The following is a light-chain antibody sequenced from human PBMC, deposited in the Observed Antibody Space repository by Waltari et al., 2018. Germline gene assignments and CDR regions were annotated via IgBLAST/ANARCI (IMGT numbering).Light chain of an antibody. J-gene: IGKJ1*01. V-gene: IGKV1-39*01. Sequence: DIQTTQSPSSLYASVGETVTIACRAVQTSQSFVNWYQQKPGRAPKFFISNSSTLQSGVPSRFSGSGSGTEFTLTITSLQPEDFGSYFCQQTFTTPWTFGPGTTVEVK. CDR1: QTSQSF. CDR2: NSS. CDR3: QQTFTTPWT.